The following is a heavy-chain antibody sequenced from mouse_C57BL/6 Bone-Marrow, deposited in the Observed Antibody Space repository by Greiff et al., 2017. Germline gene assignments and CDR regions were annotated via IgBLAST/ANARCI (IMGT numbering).Heavy chain of an antibody. Sequence: VQLQQPGAELVKPGASVKLSCKASGYTFTSYWMHWVKQRPGRGLEWLGRIDPNSGGTKYNEKFKSKATLTVDKPASAAYMQRSSLTSEDSAVYDCARGGAMDYWGQGTSVTVSS. CDR1: GYTFTSYW. V-gene: IGHV1-72*01. J-gene: IGHJ4*01. CDR3: ARGGAMDY. CDR2: IDPNSGGT.